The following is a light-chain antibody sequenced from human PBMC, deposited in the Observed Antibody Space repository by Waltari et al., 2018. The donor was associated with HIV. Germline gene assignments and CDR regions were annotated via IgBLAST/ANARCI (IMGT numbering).Light chain of an antibody. Sequence: DIQFTQSPSSLSASVGDRVTIHCRVSQDISSFLNWYRKKPGKVPKLLIYSATNLQSGIPSRFGGMGYGTDFTLSISSLKREDVATYCGQRTYNAPRTFSPGTKVDI. V-gene: IGKV1-27*01. CDR3: QRTYNAPRT. J-gene: IGKJ3*01. CDR2: SAT. CDR1: QDISSF.